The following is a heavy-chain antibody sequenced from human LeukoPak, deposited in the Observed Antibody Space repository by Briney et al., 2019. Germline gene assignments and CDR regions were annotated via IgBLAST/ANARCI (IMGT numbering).Heavy chain of an antibody. Sequence: AGGSLRLSCAASGFTFSSYSMNWVRQAPGKGLEWVAVISYDGSNKYYADSVKGRFTISRDNSKNTLYLQMDSLRADDTAVYYCATAGNYRFDYWGQGTLVTVSS. CDR1: GFTFSSYS. V-gene: IGHV3-30*03. J-gene: IGHJ4*02. CDR3: ATAGNYRFDY. CDR2: ISYDGSNK. D-gene: IGHD1-7*01.